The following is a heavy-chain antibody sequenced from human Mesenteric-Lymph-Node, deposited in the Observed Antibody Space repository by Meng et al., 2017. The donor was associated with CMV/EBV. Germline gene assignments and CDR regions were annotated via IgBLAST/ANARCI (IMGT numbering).Heavy chain of an antibody. J-gene: IGHJ4*02. Sequence: GESLKISCAASRFTFSSYWMSWVRQAPGKGLEWVANIKQDGSEKYYVDSVKGRFTISRDNARNSLYLEMNSLRAEDTAVYYCARDNGVAGTALEYWGQGTLVTVSS. CDR1: RFTFSSYW. CDR2: IKQDGSEK. D-gene: IGHD1-7*01. CDR3: ARDNGVAGTALEY. V-gene: IGHV3-7*01.